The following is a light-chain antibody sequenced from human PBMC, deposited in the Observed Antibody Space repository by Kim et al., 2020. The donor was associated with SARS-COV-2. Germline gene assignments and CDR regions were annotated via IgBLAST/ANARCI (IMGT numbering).Light chain of an antibody. CDR1: SLRSYY. CDR3: NSRDSSDNVV. Sequence: SSELTQDPAVSVALGQTVRITCQGDSLRSYYATWYQQKPGQAPIVLIYGKNNRPSGIPDRFSGSSSGNTASLTITGTQAGDEADYYCNSRDSSDNVVFGG. CDR2: GKN. V-gene: IGLV3-19*01. J-gene: IGLJ2*01.